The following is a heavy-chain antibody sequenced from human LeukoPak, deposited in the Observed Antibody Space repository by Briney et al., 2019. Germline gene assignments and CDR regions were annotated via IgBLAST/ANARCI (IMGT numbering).Heavy chain of an antibody. D-gene: IGHD3-22*01. CDR3: AGTYYYESSGYYTTWFDP. Sequence: ASVKVSCKASGYTFTSYAMNWVRQAPGQGLEWMGRINTNTGKPTYAQGFTGRFVFSLDTSVSTAYLQISSLKAEDTAVYYCAGTYYYESSGYYTTWFDPWGQGTLVTVSS. CDR1: GYTFTSYA. V-gene: IGHV7-4-1*02. J-gene: IGHJ5*02. CDR2: INTNTGKP.